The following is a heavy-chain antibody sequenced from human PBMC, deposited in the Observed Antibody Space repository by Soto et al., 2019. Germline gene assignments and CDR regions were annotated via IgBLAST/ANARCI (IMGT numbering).Heavy chain of an antibody. D-gene: IGHD3-10*01. CDR1: GYSFTSYW. CDR3: ATSQYYYGSGSFPNYGMDV. Sequence: GESLKISRKGSGYSFTSYWISRVRQMPGKGLEWMGRIDPSDSYTNYSPSFQGHVTISADKSISTAYLQWSSLKASDTAMYYCATSQYYYGSGSFPNYGMDVWGQGTTVTVSS. V-gene: IGHV5-10-1*01. J-gene: IGHJ6*02. CDR2: IDPSDSYT.